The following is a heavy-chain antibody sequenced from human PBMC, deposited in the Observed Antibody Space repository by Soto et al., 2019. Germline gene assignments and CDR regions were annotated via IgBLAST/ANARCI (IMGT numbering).Heavy chain of an antibody. CDR1: GGSISSGGYY. D-gene: IGHD3-16*01. CDR2: IYYSGST. V-gene: IGHV4-31*03. J-gene: IGHJ4*02. CDR3: ARGAEEGYVWGSSYYFDY. Sequence: QVQLQESGPGLVKPSQTLSLTCTVSGGSISSGGYYWSWIRQHPGKGLEWIGYIYYSGSTYYNPSLKSRVTISVDTSKNQFSLKLSSVTAADTAVYYCARGAEEGYVWGSSYYFDYWGQGTLVTVSS.